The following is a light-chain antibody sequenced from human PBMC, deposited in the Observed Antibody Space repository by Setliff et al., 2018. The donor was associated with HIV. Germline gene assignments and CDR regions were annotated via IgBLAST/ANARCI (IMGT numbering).Light chain of an antibody. CDR2: DAS. CDR1: QNVTNSH. J-gene: IGKJ1*01. V-gene: IGKV3D-20*01. CDR3: HQHGNSPQT. Sequence: EIVLTQSPGTLSLSPGEGGTLTCRASQNVTNSHLAWYQQKPGLAPRLLIYDASNRATGIPDRFSGSGSGTDFTLTIRNPEPEDFAVYYCHQHGNSPQTFGQGTKVDIK.